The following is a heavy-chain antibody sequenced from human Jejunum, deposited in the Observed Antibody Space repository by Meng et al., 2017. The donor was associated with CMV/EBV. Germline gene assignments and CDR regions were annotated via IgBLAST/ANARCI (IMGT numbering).Heavy chain of an antibody. V-gene: IGHV3-7*01. CDR1: GFTFSSDW. D-gene: IGHD6-6*01. J-gene: IGHJ5*02. CDR3: ARGASIASRNNWFDP. Sequence: GFTFSSDWMSWVRQAPGKGLEWVANIKQDGSEKYYVDAEKGRFTISRDNAKNSLYLRMNSLRAEDTAVYYCARGASIASRNNWFDPWGQGTLVTVSS. CDR2: IKQDGSEK.